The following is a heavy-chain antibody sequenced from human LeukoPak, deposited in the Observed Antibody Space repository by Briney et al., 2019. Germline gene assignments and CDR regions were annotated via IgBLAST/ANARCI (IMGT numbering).Heavy chain of an antibody. J-gene: IGHJ4*02. CDR2: IRYDGSNK. Sequence: PGGSLRLSCAASGFTFSSYGMHWVRQAPGKGLEWVAFIRYDGSNKYYADSVKGRFTISRDNSKNTLYLQMNSLRAEDAAVYYCASSLPATIVARRFDYWGQGTLVTVSS. CDR1: GFTFSSYG. CDR3: ASSLPATIVARRFDY. D-gene: IGHD4-11*01. V-gene: IGHV3-30*02.